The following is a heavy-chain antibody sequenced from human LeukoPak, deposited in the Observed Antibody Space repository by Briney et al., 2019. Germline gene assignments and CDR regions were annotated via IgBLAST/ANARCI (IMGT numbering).Heavy chain of an antibody. CDR1: GYTFTSYG. CDR2: ISAYNGNT. D-gene: IGHD3-22*01. J-gene: IGHJ3*02. CDR3: ARDENYYDSSGYYSGDAFDT. V-gene: IGHV1-18*01. Sequence: ASVKVSCKASGYTFTSYGISWVRQAPGQGLEWMGWISAYNGNTNYAQKLQGRVTMTTDTSTSTAYMELRSLRSDDTAVYYCARDENYYDSSGYYSGDAFDTWGQGTMVTVSS.